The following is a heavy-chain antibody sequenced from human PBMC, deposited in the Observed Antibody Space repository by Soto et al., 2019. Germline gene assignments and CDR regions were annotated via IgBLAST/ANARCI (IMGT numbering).Heavy chain of an antibody. V-gene: IGHV1-58*01. D-gene: IGHD2-15*01. CDR1: GFTFTSSA. CDR2: IVVGSGNT. Sequence: QMQLVQSGPEVKKPGTSVKVSCKASGFTFTSSAVQWVRQARGQRLEWIGWIVVGSGNTNYAQKFQERVTITRDMSTSTAYMELGSRRSEDTAVYYCAADLGYCSGGSCPGRYYSYYYGMDVWGKGTTFTFPS. CDR3: AADLGYCSGGSCPGRYYSYYYGMDV. J-gene: IGHJ6*04.